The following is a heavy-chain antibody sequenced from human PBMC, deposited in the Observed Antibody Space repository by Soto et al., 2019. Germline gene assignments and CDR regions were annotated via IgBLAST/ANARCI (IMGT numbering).Heavy chain of an antibody. V-gene: IGHV4-31*03. Sequence: QVQLQESGPGLVKPSQTLSLTCTVSGGSISSGGYYWSWIRQHPGKGLEWIGYIYYSGSTYYNPSLKSRVTISVDTSKNQFSLKLSSVTAADTAVYYCARSPALNYYDSSFHWFDPWGQGTLVTVSS. J-gene: IGHJ5*02. D-gene: IGHD3-22*01. CDR2: IYYSGST. CDR3: ARSPALNYYDSSFHWFDP. CDR1: GGSISSGGYY.